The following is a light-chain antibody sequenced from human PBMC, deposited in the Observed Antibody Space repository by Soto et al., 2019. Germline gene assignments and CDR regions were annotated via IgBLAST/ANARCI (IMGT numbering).Light chain of an antibody. CDR3: SSYTGTNTYV. J-gene: IGLJ1*01. Sequence: QSALTQPASVSGSPGQSITISCTGTSSDVGGYNYVSWYQQHPGKAPKLMIYEVSDRPSGVSNRFSGSKSGNTASLAISGLQAEDEADYYCSSYTGTNTYVFGTGTKLTVL. CDR1: SSDVGGYNY. CDR2: EVS. V-gene: IGLV2-14*01.